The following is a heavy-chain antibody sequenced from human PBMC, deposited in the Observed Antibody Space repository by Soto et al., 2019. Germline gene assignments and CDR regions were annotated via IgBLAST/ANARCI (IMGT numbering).Heavy chain of an antibody. V-gene: IGHV1-3*01. CDR2: INAGSGNT. Sequence: GASVKVSCKASGYTSTNYGMHWVRQAPGQRLEWMGWINAGSGNTKYSQKFQGRITITRDTSASTVYMELSSLRSEDTAVYYCAHDILVIPGAKGLDPWGQGALVTVSS. CDR1: GYTSTNYG. D-gene: IGHD2-2*01. J-gene: IGHJ5*02. CDR3: AHDILVIPGAKGLDP.